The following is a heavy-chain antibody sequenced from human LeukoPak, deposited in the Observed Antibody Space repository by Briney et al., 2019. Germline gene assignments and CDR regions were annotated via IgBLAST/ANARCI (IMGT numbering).Heavy chain of an antibody. D-gene: IGHD1-26*01. CDR1: GYTFASYG. J-gene: IGHJ3*02. V-gene: IGHV1-18*01. CDR3: ARDIVLFDI. CDR2: ISVYNGNT. Sequence: GASVKVSCKASGYTFASYGISWVRQAPGQGLEWVGWISVYNGNTIYAQKLQGRVTLTTDTSTSTAYMDLRSLRSDDTAVYYCARDIVLFDIWGQGTLVTVSS.